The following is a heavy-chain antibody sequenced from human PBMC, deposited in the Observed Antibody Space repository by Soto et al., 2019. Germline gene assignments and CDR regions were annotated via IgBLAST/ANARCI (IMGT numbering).Heavy chain of an antibody. CDR3: ARGGVTLLYFDY. CDR1: GGSVISGSYY. J-gene: IGHJ4*02. D-gene: IGHD2-21*02. V-gene: IGHV4-61*01. CDR2: IYYSGST. Sequence: PSETLSLTCTVSGGSVISGSYYWSWIRQPPGKGLEWIGYIYYSGSTNYNPSLKSRVTISVDTSKNQFSLKLSSVTAADTAVYYCARGGVTLLYFDYWGQGTLVTVSS.